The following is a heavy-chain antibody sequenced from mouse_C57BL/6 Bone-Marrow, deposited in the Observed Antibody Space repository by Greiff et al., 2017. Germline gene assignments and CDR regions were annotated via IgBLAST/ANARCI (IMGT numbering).Heavy chain of an antibody. V-gene: IGHV1-61*01. Sequence: QVQLQQSGAALVRPGSSVKLSCKASGYTFTSYWLAWVKQRPGQGLEWIGNIYPSDSETHYNQQFKDKATLTVDKSSSTAYMQLSSLTSEDSAVYYCASLMITTRYFDYWGQGTTLTVSS. CDR2: IYPSDSET. D-gene: IGHD2-4*01. CDR3: ASLMITTRYFDY. CDR1: GYTFTSYW. J-gene: IGHJ2*01.